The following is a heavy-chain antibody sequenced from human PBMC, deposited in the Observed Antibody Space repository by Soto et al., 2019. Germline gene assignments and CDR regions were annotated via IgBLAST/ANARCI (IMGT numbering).Heavy chain of an antibody. CDR1: GFAFGDYA. D-gene: IGHD1-26*01. V-gene: IGHV3-49*03. CDR2: ILSKAYGGTT. CDR3: VRGHTYSLY. Sequence: PGGSLRLSCTASGFAFGDYAMSWLRQAPGKGLEWVAFILSKAYGGTTQYAASVQGRFIISRDDSNDIAYLELNSLKTEDTAVYYCVRGHTYSLYWGQGTLVTVSS. J-gene: IGHJ4*02.